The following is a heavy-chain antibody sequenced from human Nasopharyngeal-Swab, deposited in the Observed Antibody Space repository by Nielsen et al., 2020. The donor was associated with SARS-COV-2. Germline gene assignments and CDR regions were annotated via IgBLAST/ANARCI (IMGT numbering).Heavy chain of an antibody. V-gene: IGHV1-46*01. CDR3: ARGRDCTNGVCYAGGTDAFDI. D-gene: IGHD2-8*01. CDR2: INPSGGST. J-gene: IGHJ3*02. Sequence: WVRQAPGQGLEWMGIINPSGGSTGYAQKFQGRVTMTRDTSTSTVYMELSSLRSEDTAVYYCARGRDCTNGVCYAGGTDAFDIWGQGTRVTVSS.